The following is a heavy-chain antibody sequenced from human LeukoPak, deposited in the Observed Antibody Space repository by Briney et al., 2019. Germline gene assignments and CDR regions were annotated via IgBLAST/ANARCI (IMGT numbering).Heavy chain of an antibody. CDR1: GGSISSYY. Sequence: ASETLSLTCTVSGGSISSYYWSWIRQPAGKGLEWIGRIYTSGSTNYNPSLKSRVTMSVNTSKNQFSLKLSSVTAADTAVYYCARESDVDTAMVGFDYWGQGTLVTVSS. CDR2: IYTSGST. V-gene: IGHV4-4*07. D-gene: IGHD5-18*01. J-gene: IGHJ4*02. CDR3: ARESDVDTAMVGFDY.